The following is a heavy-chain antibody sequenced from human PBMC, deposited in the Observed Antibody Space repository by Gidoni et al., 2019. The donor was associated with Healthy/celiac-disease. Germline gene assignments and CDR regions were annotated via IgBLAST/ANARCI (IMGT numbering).Heavy chain of an antibody. J-gene: IGHJ3*02. CDR3: AKDGSSGYYDGGNAFDI. V-gene: IGHV3-23*01. D-gene: IGHD3-22*01. CDR2: ISGSGGST. CDR1: GFTFSSYA. Sequence: EVQLLESGGGLVQPGGSLRLSCAASGFTFSSYAMGWVRQAPGTGLEWVSAISGSGGSTYYADSVKGRFTMSRDNSKNTLYLQMNSLRAEDTAVYYCAKDGSSGYYDGGNAFDIWGQGTMVTVSS.